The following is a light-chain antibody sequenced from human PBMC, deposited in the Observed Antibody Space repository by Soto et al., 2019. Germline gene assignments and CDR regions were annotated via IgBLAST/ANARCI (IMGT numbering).Light chain of an antibody. CDR1: QVISSY. CDR2: AAS. J-gene: IGKJ1*01. Sequence: AIRMTQSPSSLSSSTGDRVTITCRASQVISSYLAWYQQKPRKDPKLLIYAASTMKSGVPSRFSGSGSGTDFTLTIGCPQSEDFATYYCQQYYSYPWTFGQGTKVEIK. V-gene: IGKV1-8*01. CDR3: QQYYSYPWT.